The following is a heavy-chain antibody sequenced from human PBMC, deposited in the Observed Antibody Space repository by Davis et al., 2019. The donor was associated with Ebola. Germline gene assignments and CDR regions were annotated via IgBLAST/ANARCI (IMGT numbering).Heavy chain of an antibody. CDR1: GFTFSSYA. CDR2: ISSGGGAP. V-gene: IGHV3-23*01. J-gene: IGHJ6*04. Sequence: GESLKISCAASGFTFSSYAMGWVRQAPGKGLEWVSDISSGGGAPYYADSVKGRFTISRDNSKNTLYLQMNSLRAEDTAVYYCAKHWDVWGKGTTVTVSS. CDR3: AKHWDV.